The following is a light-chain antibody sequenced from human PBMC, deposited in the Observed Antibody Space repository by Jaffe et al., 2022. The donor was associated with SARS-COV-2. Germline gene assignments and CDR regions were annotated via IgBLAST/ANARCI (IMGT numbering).Light chain of an antibody. CDR1: QSVGSF. J-gene: IGKJ2*01. V-gene: IGKV3-15*01. CDR3: QPYGVWPYT. CDR2: GAS. Sequence: EIVMTQSPATLSVSPGEGATLSCRASQSVGSFLAWYQQKPGQAPRLLIYGASTRATGVPFRFSGSGSGTEFTLTISSLKSEDFAVYYCQPYGVWPYTFGQGTKLEI.